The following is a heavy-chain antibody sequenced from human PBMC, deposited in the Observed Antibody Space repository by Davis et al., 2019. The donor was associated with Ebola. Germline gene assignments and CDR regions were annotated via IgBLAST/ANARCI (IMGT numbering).Heavy chain of an antibody. V-gene: IGHV3-21*01. D-gene: IGHD4-11*01. CDR1: GFTFSSYS. Sequence: GGSLRLSCAASGFTFSSYSMNWVRQAPGKGLEWVSSISSRNSYIHYADSVKGRFTISRDNAKNSLYLQMNSLRAEDTAVYYCARDDRTVTLSEDGMDVWGQGTTVTVSS. CDR3: ARDDRTVTLSEDGMDV. J-gene: IGHJ6*02. CDR2: ISSRNSYI.